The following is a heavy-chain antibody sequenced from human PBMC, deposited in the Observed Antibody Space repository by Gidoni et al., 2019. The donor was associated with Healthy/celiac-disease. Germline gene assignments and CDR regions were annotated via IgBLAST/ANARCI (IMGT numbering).Heavy chain of an antibody. V-gene: IGHV3-21*01. J-gene: IGHJ4*02. CDR2: ISSISSYI. Sequence: EVQQVESGGGLVKPGGSLRLSCAAYGFNFSSYSMNWFRQAPGKGLEWVSSISSISSYIYYADSVKGRFTISRDNAKNSLYLQMNSLRAEDTAVYYCARDKDIGEVVTNDYWVQGTLVTVSS. CDR1: GFNFSSYS. CDR3: ARDKDIGEVVTNDY. D-gene: IGHD3-22*01.